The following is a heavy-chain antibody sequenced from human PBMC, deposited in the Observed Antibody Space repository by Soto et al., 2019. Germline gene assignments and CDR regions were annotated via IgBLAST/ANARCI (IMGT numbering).Heavy chain of an antibody. CDR2: IYYSGST. D-gene: IGHD2-15*01. V-gene: IGHV4-59*01. Sequence: LSLTCTVSGGSISSYYWSWIRQPPGKGLEWIGYIYYSGSTNYNPSLKSRVTISVDTSKNQFSLKLSSVTAADTAVYFCARGTPSPLIVRSSRGPWFDPWGQGTLVTVSS. J-gene: IGHJ5*02. CDR3: ARGTPSPLIVRSSRGPWFDP. CDR1: GGSISSYY.